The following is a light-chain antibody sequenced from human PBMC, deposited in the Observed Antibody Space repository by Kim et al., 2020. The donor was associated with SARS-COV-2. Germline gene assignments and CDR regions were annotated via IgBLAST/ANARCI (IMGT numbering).Light chain of an antibody. CDR1: NIGGYN. Sequence: GGKNIGGYNVHWYQQKPGQAPGRVIYRDSNRPSGIPERFSGSNSGNTATLTISSAQAGDEADYYCQVWDTTSGVFGGGTKLTVL. V-gene: IGLV3-9*01. J-gene: IGLJ3*02. CDR2: RDS. CDR3: QVWDTTSGV.